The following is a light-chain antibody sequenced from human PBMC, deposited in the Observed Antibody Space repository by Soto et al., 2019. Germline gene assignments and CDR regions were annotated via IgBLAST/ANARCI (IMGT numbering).Light chain of an antibody. V-gene: IGKV1-5*01. J-gene: IGKJ4*01. Sequence: DIQMTQSPYTLSASVGDRVTMTCRASQGISTWLAWYQQKPGTAPKLLIYDASSLESGVPSRFSGSGYGTDFSLTISNLQPEDFATYYCQQLYSHPLTFGGGTKVDIK. CDR3: QQLYSHPLT. CDR2: DAS. CDR1: QGISTW.